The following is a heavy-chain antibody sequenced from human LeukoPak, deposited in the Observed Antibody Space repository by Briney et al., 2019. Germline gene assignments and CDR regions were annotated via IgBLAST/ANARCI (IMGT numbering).Heavy chain of an antibody. Sequence: PSETLFLTCTVSGDSISGYYWSWIRQPPGKGLEWIGYIYYSGNTNYNPSLKSRVTISVDTSKNQFSLKLSSVTASDTAVYYCATLAENDYGDYDYFDHWGQGTLVTVSS. CDR1: GDSISGYY. CDR2: IYYSGNT. CDR3: ATLAENDYGDYDYFDH. D-gene: IGHD4-17*01. J-gene: IGHJ4*02. V-gene: IGHV4-59*08.